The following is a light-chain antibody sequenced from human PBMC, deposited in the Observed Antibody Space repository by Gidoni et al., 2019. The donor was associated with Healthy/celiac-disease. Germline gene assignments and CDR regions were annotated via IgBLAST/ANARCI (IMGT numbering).Light chain of an antibody. CDR3: QQYDNLPPLT. CDR1: QDISNY. Sequence: DIHMTQSPSSLSASVGDRVTITCQESQDISNYLNWYQQKPGKAPKLLIYDETNLETGVPSKFSGSGSGTDFTFTISSLQPEDIATYYCQQYDNLPPLTFGGGTKVEIK. V-gene: IGKV1-33*01. CDR2: DET. J-gene: IGKJ4*01.